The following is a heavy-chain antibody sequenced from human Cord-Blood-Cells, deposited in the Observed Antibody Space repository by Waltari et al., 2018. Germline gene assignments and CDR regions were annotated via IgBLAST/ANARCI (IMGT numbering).Heavy chain of an antibody. CDR2: FEPEDGET. J-gene: IGHJ4*02. CDR3: ATEGYSSGWYDY. D-gene: IGHD6-19*01. CDR1: GYTLAEVS. Sequence: APLVESGAAVTNPGASVKVPRRVSGYTLAEVSTHSLRQAPGKGLEWMGGFEPEDGETIYAQKFQGRVTMTEDTSTDTAYMELSSLRSEDTAVYYCATEGYSSGWYDYWGQGTLVTVSS. V-gene: IGHV1-24*01.